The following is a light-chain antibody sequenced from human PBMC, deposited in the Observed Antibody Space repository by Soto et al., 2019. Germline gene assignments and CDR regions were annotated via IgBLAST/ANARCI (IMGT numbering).Light chain of an antibody. CDR2: EVT. Sequence: QSALTQPPSASGSPGQSVTTSCTGTSSDVGGYNYVSWYQQHPGKVPKLMIYEVTKRPSGVPDRFSGSKSGNTASLTVSGLQAEDEADYYCSSYAGSNILVFGGGTKLTVL. J-gene: IGLJ3*02. CDR1: SSDVGGYNY. CDR3: SSYAGSNILV. V-gene: IGLV2-8*01.